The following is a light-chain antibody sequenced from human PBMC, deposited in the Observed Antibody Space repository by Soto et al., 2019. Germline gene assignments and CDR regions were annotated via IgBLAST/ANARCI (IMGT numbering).Light chain of an antibody. CDR2: GAS. J-gene: IGKJ5*01. CDR3: QQSASSVT. V-gene: IGKV3-20*01. CDR1: QSISSSY. Sequence: EIVLTQSPATLSVSPGERATLSCRASQSISSSYLAWYHQKPGQAPRLLIYGASSRATGIPDRFSGSGFGTHFTLTISSLEPEDFAMYYCQQSASSVTFGQGTRLEIK.